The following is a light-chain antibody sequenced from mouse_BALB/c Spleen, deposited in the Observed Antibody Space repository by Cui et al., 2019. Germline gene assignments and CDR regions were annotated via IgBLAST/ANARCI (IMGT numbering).Light chain of an antibody. Sequence: ENALTQSPATMTAALGQKVTMTWSASPSVSSSYLHWYQQKPGASPKPLIHRTSNLASGVPARFSGSGSGTSYSLTISSVEAEDDATYYCQQRSGYPYTFGGGTKLEIK. CDR1: PSVSSSY. CDR3: QQRSGYPYT. J-gene: IGKJ2*01. V-gene: IGKV4-58*01. CDR2: RTS.